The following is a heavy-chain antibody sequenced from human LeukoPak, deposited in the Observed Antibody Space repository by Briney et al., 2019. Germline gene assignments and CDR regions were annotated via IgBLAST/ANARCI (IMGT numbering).Heavy chain of an antibody. D-gene: IGHD3-3*01. CDR2: IIPIFGTA. Sequence: SVKVSCKASGGTFGSYAISWVRQAPGQGLEWMGGIIPIFGTANYAQKFQGRVTITADESTSTAYMELSSLRSEDTAVYYCARESGYDFWSGYSLNLDYWGQGTLVTVSS. V-gene: IGHV1-69*13. J-gene: IGHJ4*02. CDR3: ARESGYDFWSGYSLNLDY. CDR1: GGTFGSYA.